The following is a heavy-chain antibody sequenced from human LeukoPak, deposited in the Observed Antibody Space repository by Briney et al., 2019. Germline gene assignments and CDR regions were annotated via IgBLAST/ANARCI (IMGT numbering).Heavy chain of an antibody. D-gene: IGHD3-10*02. CDR1: GFTFSSYE. J-gene: IGHJ6*04. Sequence: PGGSLRLSCAASGFTFSSYEMNWVRQGPGKGLEWVSYISSSGRTMYYADSVKGRFTISRDNAKNSLYLQMNSLRAEDTAVYYCAELGITMIGGVWGKGTTVTISS. V-gene: IGHV3-48*03. CDR3: AELGITMIGGV. CDR2: ISSSGRTM.